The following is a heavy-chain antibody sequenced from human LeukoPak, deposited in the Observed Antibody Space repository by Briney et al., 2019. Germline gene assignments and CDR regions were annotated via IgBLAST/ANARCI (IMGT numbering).Heavy chain of an antibody. J-gene: IGHJ6*01. CDR3: ARDSSAPRSYFALDV. V-gene: IGHV4-4*02. CDR1: GGSISSSNW. Sequence: SGTLSLTCAVSGGSISSSNWWSWVRQPPGKGLEWIGDVSLDGITNYNPSLLGRVTISLDKSAKQVSLRLTSVTAADTAIYYCARDSSAPRSYFALDVWGQGTTVTVSS. CDR2: VSLDGIT. D-gene: IGHD6-19*01.